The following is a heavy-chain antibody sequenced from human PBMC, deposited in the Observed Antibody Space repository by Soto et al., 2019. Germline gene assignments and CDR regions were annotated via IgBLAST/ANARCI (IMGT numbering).Heavy chain of an antibody. V-gene: IGHV4-59*08. CDR1: GGSISSYY. CDR2: IYYSGST. CDR3: ARRYGYYFDY. J-gene: IGHJ4*02. Sequence: QVQLQESGPGLVKPSETLSLTCTVSGGSISSYYWSWIRQPPGKGLEWIGYIYYSGSTNYNPSLXSLSPIXXDTAKNQLSLKLSSVTAADTAVYYCARRYGYYFDYWGQGTLVTVSS. D-gene: IGHD4-17*01.